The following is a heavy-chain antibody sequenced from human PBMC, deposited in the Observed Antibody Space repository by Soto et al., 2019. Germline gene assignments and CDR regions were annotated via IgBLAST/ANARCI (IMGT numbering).Heavy chain of an antibody. CDR2: ISSSSSYT. D-gene: IGHD1-26*01. CDR1: GFTFSDYY. Sequence: LRLSCAASGFTFSDYYMSWIRQAPGKGLEWVSYISSSSSYTNYADSVKGRFTISRDNAKNSLYLQMNSLRAEDTAVYYCARAVYSGSYHLDYWGQGTLVTVSS. CDR3: ARAVYSGSYHLDY. V-gene: IGHV3-11*06. J-gene: IGHJ4*02.